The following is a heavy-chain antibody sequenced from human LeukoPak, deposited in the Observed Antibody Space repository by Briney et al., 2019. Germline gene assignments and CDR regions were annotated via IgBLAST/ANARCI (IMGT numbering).Heavy chain of an antibody. CDR1: GYMFTNYD. Sequence: ASVKVSCKASGYMFTNYDINWVRQATGQGLEWMGWMNPQSGNTGYTQKFRGRVTITRDTSITTAYMELSSLRSEDTAVYYCARGPNYSIFASAYYYYVDVWGKGTTVTVSS. V-gene: IGHV1-8*03. CDR3: ARGPNYSIFASAYYYYVDV. CDR2: MNPQSGNT. D-gene: IGHD4-11*01. J-gene: IGHJ6*03.